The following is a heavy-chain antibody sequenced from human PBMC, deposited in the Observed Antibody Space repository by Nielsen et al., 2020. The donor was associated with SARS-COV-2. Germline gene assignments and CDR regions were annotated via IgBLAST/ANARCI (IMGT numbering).Heavy chain of an antibody. V-gene: IGHV3-23*01. J-gene: IGHJ4*02. Sequence: GESLKISCAGSGFTFSRHAMSWVRQAPGKGLEWVSAISGSGASTYSAESVKGRFTISRDNSKNTLYLHMNSLRAEDTAVYFCAKVGSGYYYSYFDYWGQGTLVTVSS. CDR1: GFTFSRHA. CDR3: AKVGSGYYYSYFDY. CDR2: ISGSGAST. D-gene: IGHD3-22*01.